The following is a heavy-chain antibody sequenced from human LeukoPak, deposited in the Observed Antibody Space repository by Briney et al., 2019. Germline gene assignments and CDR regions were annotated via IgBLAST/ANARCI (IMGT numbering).Heavy chain of an antibody. Sequence: GGSLRLSCAASGFAVNTKFMNWVRQAPGEGLEWVSVIYSGGLTYYADSVKGRFSIFRDNSKNTVYLQMNSLRAEDTAVYYCAKDEAAAGGGLDYWGQGTLVIVSS. D-gene: IGHD6-13*01. J-gene: IGHJ4*02. V-gene: IGHV3-53*01. CDR3: AKDEAAAGGGLDY. CDR2: IYSGGLT. CDR1: GFAVNTKF.